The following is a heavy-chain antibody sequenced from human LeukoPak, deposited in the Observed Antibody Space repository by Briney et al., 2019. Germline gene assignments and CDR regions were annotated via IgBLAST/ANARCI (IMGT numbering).Heavy chain of an antibody. CDR2: IYYSGST. V-gene: IGHV4-39*07. D-gene: IGHD3-9*01. CDR3: ARGQVLRYFNY. Sequence: SETLSLTCIVSGGSISTGTYYWAWVRQPPGKGLEWIGSIYYSGSTYYNPSLKSRVTISVDTSKNQFSLKLSSVTAADTAVYYCARGQVLRYFNYWGQGTLVTVSS. J-gene: IGHJ4*02. CDR1: GGSISTGTYY.